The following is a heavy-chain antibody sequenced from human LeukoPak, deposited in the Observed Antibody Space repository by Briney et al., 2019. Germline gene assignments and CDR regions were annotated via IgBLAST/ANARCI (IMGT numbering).Heavy chain of an antibody. CDR1: GFTFSSYW. D-gene: IGHD2-15*01. V-gene: IGHV3-7*01. J-gene: IGHJ4*02. CDR3: ASYVRYCSGGSCLYYFDY. Sequence: QAGGSLRLSCAASGFTFSSYWMSWVRQAPGKGLEWVANIKQDGSEKYYVDSVKGRFTISRDNAKNSLYLQMNSLRAEDTAVYYCASYVRYCSGGSCLYYFDYWGQGTLVTVSS. CDR2: IKQDGSEK.